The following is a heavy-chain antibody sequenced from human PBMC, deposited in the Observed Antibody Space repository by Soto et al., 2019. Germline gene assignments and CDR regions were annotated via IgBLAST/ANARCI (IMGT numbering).Heavy chain of an antibody. Sequence: SETLSLTCTVSGGSISSGGYYWSWIRQHPGKGLEWIGYIYYSGSTYYNPSLKSRVTISVDTSKNQFSLKLSSVTAADTAVYYCARNRAVVVVAANTYFDYWGQGTLVTVSS. CDR2: IYYSGST. J-gene: IGHJ4*02. CDR1: GGSISSGGYY. CDR3: ARNRAVVVVAANTYFDY. D-gene: IGHD2-15*01. V-gene: IGHV4-31*03.